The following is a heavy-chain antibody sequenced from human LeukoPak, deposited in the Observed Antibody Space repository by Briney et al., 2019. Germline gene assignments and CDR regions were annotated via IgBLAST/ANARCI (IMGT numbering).Heavy chain of an antibody. CDR2: IRTKPNIYAT. V-gene: IGHV3-73*01. CDR1: GLTFGDSA. J-gene: IGHJ4*02. Sequence: GGSLRLSCAASGLTFGDSAIHWVRQASGRGLEWVGRIRTKPNIYATAYAASVKGRFSISRDDSQNTAFLQLNSLQTEDTAVYYCATHDPFDYWGQGILVTVSS. CDR3: ATHDPFDY.